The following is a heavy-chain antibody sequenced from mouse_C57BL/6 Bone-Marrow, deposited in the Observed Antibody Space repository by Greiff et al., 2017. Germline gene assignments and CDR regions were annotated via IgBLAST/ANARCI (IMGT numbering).Heavy chain of an antibody. J-gene: IGHJ2*02. CDR2: IDPSDSYT. CDR3: ARWGDYYGY. D-gene: IGHD1-1*01. V-gene: IGHV1-59*01. CDR1: GYTFTSYW. Sequence: QVQLQQPGAELVRPGTSVKLSCKASGYTFTSYWMHWVKQRPGQGLEWIGVIDPSDSYTNYNQKLKGKATLTVDTSSSTAYMQLSSLTSEDAAVYYCARWGDYYGYWGQGTSLTVSS.